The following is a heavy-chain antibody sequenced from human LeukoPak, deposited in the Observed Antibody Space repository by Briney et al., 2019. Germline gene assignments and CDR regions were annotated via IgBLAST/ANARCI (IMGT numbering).Heavy chain of an antibody. CDR1: GDTVSSDGAA. CDR2: TYYRSKWYN. V-gene: IGHV6-1*01. Sequence: SQTLSLTCAISGDTVSSDGAAWAWIRRSPSRGLEWLGRTYYRSKWYNDYAVSVKSRITINPDTSKNQFSLQLNSVTPEDTAVYYCARRLTQYDCFDPWGQGILVTVSS. J-gene: IGHJ5*02. CDR3: ARRLTQYDCFDP. D-gene: IGHD2-2*01.